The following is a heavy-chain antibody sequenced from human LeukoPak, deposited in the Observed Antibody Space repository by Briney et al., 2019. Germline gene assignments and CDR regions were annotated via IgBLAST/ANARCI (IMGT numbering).Heavy chain of an antibody. CDR2: ISYDGSNK. Sequence: GGSLRLSCAASGFTFSSYAMHWVRQAPGKGLEWVAVISYDGSNKYYADSVKGRFTISRDNSKNTLYLQMNSLRAEDTAVYYCARTSYYSSGYYYPALDYWGQGTLVTVSS. CDR3: ARTSYYSSGYYYPALDY. V-gene: IGHV3-30*01. J-gene: IGHJ4*02. D-gene: IGHD3-22*01. CDR1: GFTFSSYA.